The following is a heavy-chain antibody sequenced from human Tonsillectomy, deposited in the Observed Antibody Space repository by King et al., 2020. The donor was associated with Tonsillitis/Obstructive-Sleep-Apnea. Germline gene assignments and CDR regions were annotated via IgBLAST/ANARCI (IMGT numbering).Heavy chain of an antibody. CDR3: ARDGYYDFWSGYSHLYYFDY. CDR2: ISSSGNYI. V-gene: IGHV3-21*01. D-gene: IGHD3-3*01. CDR1: GFTFSSYT. Sequence: DVQLVESGGGLVKSGGSLRLSCAASGFTFSSYTMHWVRQAPGKGLEWVSSISSSGNYIYYADSVRGRFTISRDNAKNSLYLQMNFLRADDTAVYYCARDGYYDFWSGYSHLYYFDYWGQGTLVTVSS. J-gene: IGHJ4*02.